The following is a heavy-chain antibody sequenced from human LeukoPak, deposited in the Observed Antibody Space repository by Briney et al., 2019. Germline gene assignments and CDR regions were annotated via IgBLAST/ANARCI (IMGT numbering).Heavy chain of an antibody. V-gene: IGHV4-59*08. Sequence: PETLSLTCTVPGGSISSSYSSWLRQPPGKGLEWVAYIDYSGTTKYNPSFKRRVSLSVDTSKNQFSLKLSSVPAADTAVYYCARHNGVVVLPADWGQGSLVTVS. CDR3: ARHNGVVVLPAD. CDR1: GGSISSSY. J-gene: IGHJ4*02. CDR2: IDYSGTT. D-gene: IGHD2-2*01.